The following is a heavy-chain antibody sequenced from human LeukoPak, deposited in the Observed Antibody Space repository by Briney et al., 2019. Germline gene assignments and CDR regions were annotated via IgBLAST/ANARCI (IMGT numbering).Heavy chain of an antibody. Sequence: PGGSLRLSCAASGFTFSNYWMSWVRQAPGKGLEWVANIKQDGSEKYYVDSVKGRFTISRDNAKNSLYLQMNSLRAEDTAVYYCAREGCSGGSCYIMDVWGKGTTVTVSS. CDR1: GFTFSNYW. CDR2: IKQDGSEK. D-gene: IGHD2-15*01. CDR3: AREGCSGGSCYIMDV. V-gene: IGHV3-7*01. J-gene: IGHJ6*03.